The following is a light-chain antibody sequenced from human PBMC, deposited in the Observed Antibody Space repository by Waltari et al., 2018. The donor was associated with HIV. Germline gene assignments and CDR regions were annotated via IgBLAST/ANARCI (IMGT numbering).Light chain of an antibody. V-gene: IGLV3-21*02. CDR3: QVWDSRGV. Sequence: SYVLTQPPSVSVAPGQTARISCGGNNSASKDVHRNQKKPGQAPVLVVYDDSDRPSGIPERFSGSNSGNTATLTISRVEAGDEADYYCQVWDSRGVFGGGTKLTVL. CDR1: NSASKD. CDR2: DDS. J-gene: IGLJ3*02.